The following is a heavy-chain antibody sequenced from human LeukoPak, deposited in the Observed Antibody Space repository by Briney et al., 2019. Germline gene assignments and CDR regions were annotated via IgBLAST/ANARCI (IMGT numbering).Heavy chain of an antibody. Sequence: PGGSLRLSCAASGFTFSSYGMHWVRQAPGKGLEWVAVIWYDGSNKYYADSVRGRFTISRDNSKNTLYLQINSLRAEDTAVYYCARDCSGGSCFFVWGQGTTVTVSS. CDR2: IWYDGSNK. CDR3: ARDCSGGSCFFV. J-gene: IGHJ6*02. V-gene: IGHV3-33*01. D-gene: IGHD2-15*01. CDR1: GFTFSSYG.